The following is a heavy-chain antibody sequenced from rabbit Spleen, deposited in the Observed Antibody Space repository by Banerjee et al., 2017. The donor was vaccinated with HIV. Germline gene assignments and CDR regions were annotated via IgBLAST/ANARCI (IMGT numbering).Heavy chain of an antibody. J-gene: IGHJ6*01. CDR3: ARDSGSSFSSYGMDR. CDR1: GISFSSNEY. CDR2: IDTGSSGFT. V-gene: IGHV1S40*01. D-gene: IGHD8-1*01. Sequence: QSFEGSGGDRVEPGGSLPLTCTASGISFSSNEYMCWVRQAPGKGLEWIACIDTGSSGFTYFASWAKGRFTISKTSSTTVTLQMTSLTAADTATYFCARDSGSSFSSYGMDRWGPGTLVTVS.